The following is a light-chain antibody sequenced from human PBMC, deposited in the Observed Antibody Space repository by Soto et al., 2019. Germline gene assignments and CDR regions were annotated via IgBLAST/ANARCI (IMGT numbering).Light chain of an antibody. CDR2: AAS. J-gene: IGKJ1*01. CDR1: QGISSY. Sequence: IQLPQSPSSLSASVGDRVTITCRASQGISSYLAWYQQKPGKAPKLLIYAASTLQSGVPSRFSGSGSGTDFTLTISSLQPDDFATYFCQQYNTYSPSTFGQGTKVDIK. V-gene: IGKV1-9*01. CDR3: QQYNTYSPST.